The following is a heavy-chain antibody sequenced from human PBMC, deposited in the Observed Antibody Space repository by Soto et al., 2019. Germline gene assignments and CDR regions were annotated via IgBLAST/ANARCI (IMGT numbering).Heavy chain of an antibody. J-gene: IGHJ6*02. V-gene: IGHV3-33*01. CDR1: GFIFSTYH. CDR2: IWYDGRNK. Sequence: QMQLVESGGGVVQPGRSLRLSCAASGFIFSTYHMHWVRQAPGKGLEWVAVIWYDGRNKYYADSVKGRFTSSRDNSKTTLFLQIISLRAEDTAVYYCARDDYGLDVWGRGTTVTVSS. CDR3: ARDDYGLDV.